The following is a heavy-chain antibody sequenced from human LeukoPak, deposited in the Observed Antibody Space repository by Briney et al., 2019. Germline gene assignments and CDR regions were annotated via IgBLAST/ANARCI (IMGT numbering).Heavy chain of an antibody. J-gene: IGHJ4*02. CDR3: ARGRGGDYFDY. V-gene: IGHV3-30-3*01. D-gene: IGHD2-15*01. CDR1: GFTFSSYA. Sequence: GGSLRLSCAASGFTFSSYAMHWVRQAPGKGLEWVAVISYDGSNKYYADSVKGRFTISRDNSKNTLYLQMNSLRAEDTAVYYCARGRGGDYFDYWGQGTLATVSS. CDR2: ISYDGSNK.